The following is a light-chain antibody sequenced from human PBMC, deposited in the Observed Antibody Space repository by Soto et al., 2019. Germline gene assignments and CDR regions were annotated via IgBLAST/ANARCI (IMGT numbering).Light chain of an antibody. J-gene: IGKJ1*01. V-gene: IGKV1-39*01. CDR1: QSIGSY. CDR3: QQNYSSPWT. Sequence: DIQMTQSPSSLSASVGDRITITCRASQSIGSYLNWYQHKPGRAPKFLIYAVSTLQSWVPSRFNGSGSGTDFTLTISSLQPEDFASYSCQQNYSSPWTFGQGTKVEIK. CDR2: AVS.